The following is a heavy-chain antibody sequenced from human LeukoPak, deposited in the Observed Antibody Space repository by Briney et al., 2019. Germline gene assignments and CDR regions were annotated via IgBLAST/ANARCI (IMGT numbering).Heavy chain of an antibody. CDR2: IYYSGST. D-gene: IGHD3-9*01. CDR3: ARSILRYFAFDI. Sequence: PSQTLSLTCTVSGGSISSGGYYWSWIRQHPGQGLAWIGYIYYSGSTYYNPSLKSRVTISVDTSKNQFSLKLSSVTAADTAVYYCARSILRYFAFDIWGQGTMVTVSS. V-gene: IGHV4-31*03. CDR1: GGSISSGGYY. J-gene: IGHJ3*02.